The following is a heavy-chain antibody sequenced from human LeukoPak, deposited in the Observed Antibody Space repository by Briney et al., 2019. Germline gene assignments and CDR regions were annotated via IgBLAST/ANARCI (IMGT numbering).Heavy chain of an antibody. V-gene: IGHV4-59*01. CDR3: ARTTEGYCSGGSCYYYYYYMDV. D-gene: IGHD2-15*01. J-gene: IGHJ6*03. CDR1: GGSISNYY. CDR2: IHYSGST. Sequence: PSETLSLTCTVSGGSISNYYWSWLRQPPGKGLEWIGYIHYSGSTSYNPSLKSRVTISVDTPKNQFSLKLRFVTPADTAVYYCARTTEGYCSGGSCYYYYYYMDVWGKGTTVTVSS.